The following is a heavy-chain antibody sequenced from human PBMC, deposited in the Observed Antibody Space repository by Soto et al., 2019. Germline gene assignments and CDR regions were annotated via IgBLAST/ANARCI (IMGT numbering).Heavy chain of an antibody. J-gene: IGHJ4*02. Sequence: GGSLRLSCAASGFTFSSYAMGWVRQGPGKGLEWVAVVSIGGSTHYADSVRGRFTISRDNPKNTLSLQMNSLTAEDTAVYFCAKRRGAGGHFDYWGQGALVTVSS. CDR2: VSIGGST. D-gene: IGHD2-15*01. CDR3: AKRRGAGGHFDY. V-gene: IGHV3-23*01. CDR1: GFTFSSYA.